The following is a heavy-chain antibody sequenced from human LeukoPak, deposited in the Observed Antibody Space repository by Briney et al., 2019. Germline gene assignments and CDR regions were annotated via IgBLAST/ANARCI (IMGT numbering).Heavy chain of an antibody. Sequence: ASVKVSCKASGYTFTGYYMHWVRQAPGQGLEWMGWINPYNGKTNYAQKVQGRVTVTTDTSTSTAYMELRSLRSDDTAVYYCARDPSGNPYFFDYWGQGTLVTVSS. CDR1: GYTFTGYY. V-gene: IGHV1-18*04. CDR2: INPYNGKT. D-gene: IGHD3-3*01. CDR3: ARDPSGNPYFFDY. J-gene: IGHJ4*02.